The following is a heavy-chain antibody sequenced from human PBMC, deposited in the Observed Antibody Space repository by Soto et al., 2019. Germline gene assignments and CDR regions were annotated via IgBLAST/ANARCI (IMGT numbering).Heavy chain of an antibody. J-gene: IGHJ4*02. CDR1: GYTLTELS. CDR3: AKARSLRSKGYDSSGYLTAGYFDY. V-gene: IGHV1-24*01. D-gene: IGHD3-22*01. Sequence: GASVKVSCKVSGYTLTELSMHWVRQAPGKGLEWMGGFDPEDGETIYAQKFQGRVTMTEDTSTDTAYMELNSLRAEDTAVYYCAKARSLRSKGYDSSGYLTAGYFDYWGQGTLVTVSS. CDR2: FDPEDGET.